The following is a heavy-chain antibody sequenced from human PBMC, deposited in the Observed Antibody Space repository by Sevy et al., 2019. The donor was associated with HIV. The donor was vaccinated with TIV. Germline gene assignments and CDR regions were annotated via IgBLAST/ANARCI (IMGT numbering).Heavy chain of an antibody. Sequence: GESLKISCKASGYSFTTYWIAWVRQMPGKGLEWMGIINPSDSDARYSPSFQGQVTISVDESISAAYLQWPSLKASDTAMYDCTRLQRGISGSTAAFDIWGQGTMVTVSS. D-gene: IGHD1-20*01. CDR3: TRLQRGISGSTAAFDI. CDR1: GYSFTTYW. J-gene: IGHJ3*02. CDR2: INPSDSDA. V-gene: IGHV5-51*01.